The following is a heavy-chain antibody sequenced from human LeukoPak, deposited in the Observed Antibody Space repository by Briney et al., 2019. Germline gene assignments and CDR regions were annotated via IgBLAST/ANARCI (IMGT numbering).Heavy chain of an antibody. CDR3: ARLLCGSCPGDY. V-gene: IGHV1-2*02. CDR2: INPNSGGT. D-gene: IGHD1-26*01. Sequence: ASVKVSCKAYGYTFTGYYMHWVRQAPGQGLEWMGWINPNSGGTNYAQKFQGRVTMTRDTSISTAYMELSRLRSDDTAVYYCARLLCGSCPGDYWGQGTLVTVSS. CDR1: GYTFTGYY. J-gene: IGHJ4*02.